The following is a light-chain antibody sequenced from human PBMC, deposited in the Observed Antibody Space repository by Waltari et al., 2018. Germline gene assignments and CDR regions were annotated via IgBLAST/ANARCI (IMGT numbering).Light chain of an antibody. CDR1: QSVSRT. CDR3: QHYVTLPVT. V-gene: IGKV3-20*01. CDR2: CAS. Sequence: EIVLTQSPGTLSLSPGARATLSCRASQSVSRTLAWYQQKPGQAPSLLIYCASIRATGIPDRFSGSGSGTDFSLTISRLEPEDFAVYYCQHYVTLPVTFGQGTKVEIK. J-gene: IGKJ1*01.